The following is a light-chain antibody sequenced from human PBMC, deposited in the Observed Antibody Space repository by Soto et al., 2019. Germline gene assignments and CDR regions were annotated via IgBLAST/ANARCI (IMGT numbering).Light chain of an antibody. V-gene: IGKV1D-16*01. J-gene: IGKJ4*01. CDR1: QDINSY. CDR3: QQYNIYPLT. Sequence: DVQMTQSPSSLSASVGDRVTITCRASQDINSYLAWYRQKPGNAPKSLIYAASSLQTGVPSRFSGSESGTDLTLTISNLQPEDSATYYCQQYNIYPLTFGGGTKVEIK. CDR2: AAS.